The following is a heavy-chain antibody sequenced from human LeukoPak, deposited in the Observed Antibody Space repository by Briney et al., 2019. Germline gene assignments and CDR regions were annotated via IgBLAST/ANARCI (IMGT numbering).Heavy chain of an antibody. Sequence: PGGSLRLSCAASGFTFRSYGMSWVRQAPGKGLEWVSAISDSGGNTYYADSVKGRFTISRDNSKNTLYLQMNSLRAEDTAAYYCASDPPFDYWGQGTLVTVSS. CDR3: ASDPPFDY. V-gene: IGHV3-23*01. J-gene: IGHJ4*02. CDR1: GFTFRSYG. CDR2: ISDSGGNT.